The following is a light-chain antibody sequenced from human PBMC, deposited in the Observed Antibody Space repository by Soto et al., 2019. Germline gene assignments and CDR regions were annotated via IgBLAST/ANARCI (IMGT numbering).Light chain of an antibody. CDR2: EDN. V-gene: IGLV6-57*02. CDR3: QSYDSSNHAV. J-gene: IGLJ7*01. CDR1: SGSIASNY. Sequence: NFMLTQPHSVSESPGKTVTISCTGSSGSIASNYVQWYQQRPGSAPTTVIYEDNQRPSGVPDRFSGSIDSSSNSASLTISGLKTEDEAAYYCQSYDSSNHAVFGGGTQLTVL.